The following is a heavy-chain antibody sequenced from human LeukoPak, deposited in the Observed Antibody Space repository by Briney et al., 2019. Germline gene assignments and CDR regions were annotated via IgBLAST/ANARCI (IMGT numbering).Heavy chain of an antibody. CDR2: INHSGST. V-gene: IGHV4-34*01. CDR1: GGAFSAYY. CDR3: TRGPYSNLGRFDY. D-gene: IGHD4-11*01. Sequence: SETLSLTCAVYGGAFSAYYWSWIRQPPGKGLEWIGEINHSGSTNYNPSLKSRVTISVDTSKNQFSLKLSSVIAADTAMYYCTRGPYSNLGRFDYWGQGTLVTVSS. J-gene: IGHJ4*02.